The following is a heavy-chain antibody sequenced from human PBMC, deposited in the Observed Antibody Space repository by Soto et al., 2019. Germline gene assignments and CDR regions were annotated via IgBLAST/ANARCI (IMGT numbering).Heavy chain of an antibody. CDR2: IRSKAYGGTT. V-gene: IGHV3-49*04. CDR3: TREAQEGIAAAGTSGNNYYYGMDV. CDR1: GFTFGDYA. Sequence: GGSLRLSCTASGFTFGDYAMSWVRQAPGQGLEWVGFIRSKAYGGTTEYAASVKGRFTISRDDSKSIAYLQMNSLKTEDTAVYYCTREAQEGIAAAGTSGNNYYYGMDVWGQGTTVTVSS. D-gene: IGHD6-13*01. J-gene: IGHJ6*02.